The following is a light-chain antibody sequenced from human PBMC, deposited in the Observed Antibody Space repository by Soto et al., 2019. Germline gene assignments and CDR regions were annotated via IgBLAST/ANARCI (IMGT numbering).Light chain of an antibody. J-gene: IGKJ1*01. CDR2: AAS. Sequence: DIQMTQSPSSLSASVGDKVTISCRSSQSIAGHLNWYQQKPGEAPNLLIYAASSLQSGVPSRLSGSGSGTDFTLTISSLQPEDFATYYCQQSYSTPWTFGQGTKVDIK. CDR1: QSIAGH. V-gene: IGKV1-39*01. CDR3: QQSYSTPWT.